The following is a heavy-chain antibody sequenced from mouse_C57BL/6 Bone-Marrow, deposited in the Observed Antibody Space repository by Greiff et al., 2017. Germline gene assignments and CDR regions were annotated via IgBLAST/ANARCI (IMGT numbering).Heavy chain of an antibody. V-gene: IGHV1-52*01. CDR1: GYTFTSYW. Sequence: VQLQQPGAELVRPGSSVKLSCKASGYTFTSYWMHWVKQRPIQGLEWIVNIDPSDSETHYNQKFKDKATLTVDKSSSTAYMQLSSLTSEDTAVYYCARGLRLKDYWGQGASVTVSS. CDR3: ARGLRLKDY. J-gene: IGHJ4*01. D-gene: IGHD2-2*01. CDR2: IDPSDSET.